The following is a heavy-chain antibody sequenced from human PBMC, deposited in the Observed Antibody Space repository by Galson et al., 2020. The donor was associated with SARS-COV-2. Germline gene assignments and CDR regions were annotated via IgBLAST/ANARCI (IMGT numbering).Heavy chain of an antibody. J-gene: IGHJ4*02. CDR3: AKETYYGSGSYYCSPHFDY. CDR2: ISYDGSNK. CDR1: GFTFSSYG. D-gene: IGHD3-10*01. V-gene: IGHV3-30*18. Sequence: GGSLRLSCAASGFTFSSYGMHWVRQAPGKGLEWVAVISYDGSNKYYADSVKGRFTISRDNSKNTLYLQMNSLRVEDTAVYYCAKETYYGSGSYYCSPHFDYWGQGTLVTVSS.